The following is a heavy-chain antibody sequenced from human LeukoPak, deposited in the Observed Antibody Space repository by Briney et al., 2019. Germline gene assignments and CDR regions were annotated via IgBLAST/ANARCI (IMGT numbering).Heavy chain of an antibody. J-gene: IGHJ4*02. CDR3: AKGSSGTYRGGHYFDY. Sequence: PGGSLRLSCAASGFIFSDQNMNWVRQAPGKGLEWVSAISGSGGNTDYADSVKGRFTISRDNSKNTLYLQMNSLRAEDTAVYYCAKGSSGTYRGGHYFDYWGQGTLVTVSS. V-gene: IGHV3-23*01. CDR1: GFIFSDQN. CDR2: ISGSGGNT. D-gene: IGHD1-26*01.